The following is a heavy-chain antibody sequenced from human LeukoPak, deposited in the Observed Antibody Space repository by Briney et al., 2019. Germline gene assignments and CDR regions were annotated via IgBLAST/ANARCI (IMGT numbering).Heavy chain of an antibody. Sequence: RGSLRLSCAAPGFSLSSYWMSWVPQAPGKGLERVANIKQDGSEKYYVDSVKGRFTISRDNAKNSLYLQMNSLRAEDTAVYYCARDLNDYVWGSYRPHYFDYWGQGTLVTVSS. CDR2: IKQDGSEK. CDR1: GFSLSSYW. V-gene: IGHV3-7*01. CDR3: ARDLNDYVWGSYRPHYFDY. J-gene: IGHJ4*02. D-gene: IGHD3-16*02.